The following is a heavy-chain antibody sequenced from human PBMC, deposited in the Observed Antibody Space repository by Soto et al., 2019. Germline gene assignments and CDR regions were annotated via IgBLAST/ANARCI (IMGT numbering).Heavy chain of an antibody. CDR3: AKGPYYDILTGYWSFFDY. J-gene: IGHJ4*02. Sequence: EVQLLESGGGLVQPGGSLRLSCAASGFTFSSYAMSWVRQAPGKGLEWVSAISGSGGSTYYADSVKGRFTISRDNSKNTLYLQMNSLRAEDTAVYYCAKGPYYDILTGYWSFFDYWGQGTLVTVSS. V-gene: IGHV3-23*01. CDR1: GFTFSSYA. CDR2: ISGSGGST. D-gene: IGHD3-9*01.